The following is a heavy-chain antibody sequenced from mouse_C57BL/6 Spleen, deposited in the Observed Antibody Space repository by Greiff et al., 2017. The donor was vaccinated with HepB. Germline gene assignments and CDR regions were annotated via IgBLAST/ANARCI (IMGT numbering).Heavy chain of an antibody. CDR1: GYTFTSYC. V-gene: IGHV1-53*01. J-gene: IGHJ4*01. CDR3: ARSYDYAMDY. CDR2: INPSNGGT. Sequence: QVQLQQPGTELVKPGASVKLSCTASGYTFTSYCMHWVKQRPEQGLEWIGTINPSNGGTNYNEKFQSKATLTVDKSSSTAYMQLSSLTSEDSAVDYCARSYDYAMDYWGQGTSVTVSS. D-gene: IGHD2-10*02.